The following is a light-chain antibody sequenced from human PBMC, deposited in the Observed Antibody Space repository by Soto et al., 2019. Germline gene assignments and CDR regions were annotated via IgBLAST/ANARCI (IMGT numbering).Light chain of an antibody. J-gene: IGLJ1*01. CDR1: SRDVGGYHS. Sequence: QSVLTQPASVSGSPGLSIAISCTGTSRDVGGYHSVSWYQQQPGKVPKLMIYDVSNRPSGVSNRFSGSKSGNTASLTISGLQAEDEGDYYCSSYTTGGSYVFGTGTKLTVL. CDR3: SSYTTGGSYV. CDR2: DVS. V-gene: IGLV2-14*01.